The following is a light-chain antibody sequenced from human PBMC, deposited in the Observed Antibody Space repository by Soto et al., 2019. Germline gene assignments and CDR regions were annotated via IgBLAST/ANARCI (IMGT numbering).Light chain of an antibody. Sequence: QSALTQPASVSESPGQSITISCTGTNNDVGNYKLVSWFQHHLGKAPKLIIYEGTKRPSGVSNRFSGSKSGNTASLTISGLQAEDEADYYCSSYTAGGTIFGTGTKLTVL. CDR3: SSYTAGGTI. CDR2: EGT. CDR1: NNDVGNYKL. J-gene: IGLJ1*01. V-gene: IGLV2-14*02.